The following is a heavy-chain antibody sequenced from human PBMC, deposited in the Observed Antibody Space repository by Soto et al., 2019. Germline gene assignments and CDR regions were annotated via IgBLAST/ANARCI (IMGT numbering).Heavy chain of an antibody. V-gene: IGHV3-23*01. CDR1: VVTFTNFA. CDR2: ISGPGGST. CDR3: AKDRRIAVSHFDF. J-gene: IGHJ4*02. D-gene: IGHD6-19*01. Sequence: SCAASVVTFTNFAISWVRQAPGKGLEWVASISGPGGSTNYADSVKGRFTISRDNSNDTVSLQMNSLRVEDTAVYFCAKDRRIAVSHFDFWGQGTLVTVSS.